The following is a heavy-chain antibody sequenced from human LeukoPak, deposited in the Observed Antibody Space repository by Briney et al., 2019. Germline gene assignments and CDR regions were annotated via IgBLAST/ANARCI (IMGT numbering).Heavy chain of an antibody. CDR1: GYNFNYNH. CDR2: MNPKSGNT. Sequence: SVKVSCQGSGYNFNYNHINWIRQPTARERAGMGWMNPKSGNTGYARKLQDRLTMTVDTSITTAYMELSSLTSDHISIYYCARGRAAGHWGEGTLVSVS. D-gene: IGHD2-15*01. J-gene: IGHJ4*02. V-gene: IGHV1-8*01. CDR3: ARGRAAGH.